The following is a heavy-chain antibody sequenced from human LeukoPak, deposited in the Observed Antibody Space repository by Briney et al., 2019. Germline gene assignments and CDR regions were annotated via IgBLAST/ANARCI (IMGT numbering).Heavy chain of an antibody. CDR1: GYTFTGYY. CDR3: ARHDYGDYGIDY. Sequence: ASVKVSCKASGYTFTGYYMHWVRQAPGQGLEWMGWINPNSGGTNYAQKFQGRVTMTRDTSISTAYMELSRLRSDDTAVYYCARHDYGDYGIDYWGQGTLVTVSS. V-gene: IGHV1-2*02. D-gene: IGHD4-17*01. J-gene: IGHJ4*02. CDR2: INPNSGGT.